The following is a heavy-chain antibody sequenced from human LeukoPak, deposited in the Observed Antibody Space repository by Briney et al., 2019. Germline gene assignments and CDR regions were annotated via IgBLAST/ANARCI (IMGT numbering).Heavy chain of an antibody. CDR1: GYTFTSYG. CDR2: ISAYNGNT. J-gene: IGHJ4*02. Sequence: ASVKVSCKASGYTFTSYGISWVRQAPGQGLEWMGWISAYNGNTNYAQKLQGRVTMTTDTSTSTAYMALRSLRSDDTAVYYCASDRRHSSSWYDIDYWGQGTLVTVSS. CDR3: ASDRRHSSSWYDIDY. V-gene: IGHV1-18*01. D-gene: IGHD6-13*01.